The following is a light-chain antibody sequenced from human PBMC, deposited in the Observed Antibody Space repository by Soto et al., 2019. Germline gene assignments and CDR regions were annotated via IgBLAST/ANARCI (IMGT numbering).Light chain of an antibody. Sequence: DIQMTQSPSSLSASVGDRVTITCRASQSISSYLNCYQQKPGKAPKLLIYAASSLQSGVPSRLSGSGSGTDFTLTISSLQPEDFATYYCQQSYSTPYTFGQGTKLEIK. V-gene: IGKV1-39*01. CDR3: QQSYSTPYT. CDR2: AAS. CDR1: QSISSY. J-gene: IGKJ2*01.